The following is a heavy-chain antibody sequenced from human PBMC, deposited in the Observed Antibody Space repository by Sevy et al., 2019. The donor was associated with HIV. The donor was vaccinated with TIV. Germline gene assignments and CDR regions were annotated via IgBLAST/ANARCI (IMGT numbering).Heavy chain of an antibody. J-gene: IGHJ4*02. V-gene: IGHV1-46*01. Sequence: ASVKVSCKASGYTFTSYYMHWVRQAPGQGLEWMGIINPSGGSTSYAQKFQGRVTMTRDTSTSTVYMELSSLRSEDTAVYCCARSITMDYYDSSGYYGYWGQGTLVTVSS. D-gene: IGHD3-22*01. CDR2: INPSGGST. CDR3: ARSITMDYYDSSGYYGY. CDR1: GYTFTSYY.